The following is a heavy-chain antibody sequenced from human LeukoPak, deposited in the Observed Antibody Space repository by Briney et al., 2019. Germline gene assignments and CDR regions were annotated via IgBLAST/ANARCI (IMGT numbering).Heavy chain of an antibody. Sequence: GGSLRLSCAASGFTFSSYSMNWVRQAPGKGLEWVSYISSSSSTIYYADSVKGRFTISRDNAKNSLYLQMNSLRAEDTAVYYCARDLDDSSGYSLSDYWGQGTLVTVSS. J-gene: IGHJ4*02. D-gene: IGHD3-22*01. CDR3: ARDLDDSSGYSLSDY. CDR1: GFTFSSYS. V-gene: IGHV3-48*04. CDR2: ISSSSSTI.